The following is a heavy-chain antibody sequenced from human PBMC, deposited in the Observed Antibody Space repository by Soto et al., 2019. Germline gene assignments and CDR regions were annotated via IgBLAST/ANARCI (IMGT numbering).Heavy chain of an antibody. J-gene: IGHJ4*02. D-gene: IGHD3-10*01. CDR3: ATSYGSGYRAFDY. V-gene: IGHV1-69*02. CDR1: GDTFSFYT. Sequence: QVQLVQSGAEVKKPGSSVKVSCKASGDTFSFYTINWVRQAPGLGLEWVGRINPILNMSTYAQQFQGRVTMTADKATNTAYMELRSMRSEDTAMYYCATSYGSGYRAFDYCGQGALVTVSS. CDR2: INPILNMS.